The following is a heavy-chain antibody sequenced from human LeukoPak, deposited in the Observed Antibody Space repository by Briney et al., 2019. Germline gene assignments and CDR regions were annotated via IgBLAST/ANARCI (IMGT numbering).Heavy chain of an antibody. CDR3: ARAYYGSGSWGIHYYYYMDV. Sequence: GASVKVSCKASGYTFTSYDINWVRQATGQGLEWMGWMNPNSGNTGYAQKFQGRVTMTRNTSISTAYMELSSLRSEDTAVYYCARAYYGSGSWGIHYYYYMDVWGKGTTVTVSS. CDR2: MNPNSGNT. V-gene: IGHV1-8*01. CDR1: GYTFTSYD. D-gene: IGHD3-10*01. J-gene: IGHJ6*03.